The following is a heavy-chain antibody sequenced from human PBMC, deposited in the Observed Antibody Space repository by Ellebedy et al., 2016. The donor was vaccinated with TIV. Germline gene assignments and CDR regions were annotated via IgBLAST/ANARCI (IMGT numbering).Heavy chain of an antibody. CDR3: AVYSSSGVDY. J-gene: IGHJ4*02. D-gene: IGHD6-13*01. CDR1: GGSISSSSYY. V-gene: IGHV4-39*07. CDR2: IYYSGST. Sequence: SETLSLXXTVSGGSISSSSYYWGWIRQPPGKGLEWIGSIYYSGSTYYNPSLKSRVTISVDTSKNQFSLKLSSVTAADTAVYYCAVYSSSGVDYWGQGTLVTVSS.